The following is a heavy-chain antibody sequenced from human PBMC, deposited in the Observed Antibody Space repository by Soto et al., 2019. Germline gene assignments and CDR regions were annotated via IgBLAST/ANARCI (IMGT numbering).Heavy chain of an antibody. J-gene: IGHJ4*02. CDR2: TYYRSKWYN. D-gene: IGHD3-9*01. CDR1: GDSVSSNSAA. CDR3: ARGEYDILTGYYYFYV. V-gene: IGHV6-1*01. Sequence: SQTLSLTCAISGDSVSSNSAAWNWIRQSPSRGLEWLGRTYYRSKWYNDYAVSVKSRITINPDTSKNQFSLQLNSVTAADTAVYYCARGEYDILTGYYYFYVWGQGSLVTVSS.